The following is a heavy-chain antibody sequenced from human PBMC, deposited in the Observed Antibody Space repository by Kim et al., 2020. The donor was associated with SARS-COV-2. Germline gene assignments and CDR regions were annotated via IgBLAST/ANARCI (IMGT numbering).Heavy chain of an antibody. CDR1: GFTFGDYA. CDR3: TRDARVEGDYYDSSGLPNYYYFYMDV. J-gene: IGHJ6*03. V-gene: IGHV3-49*04. D-gene: IGHD3-22*01. CDR2: IRSKAYGGTT. Sequence: GGSLRLSCTASGFTFGDYAMSWVRQAPGKGLEWVGLIRSKAYGGTTEYAASVKGRLTISRDDSKSIAYLQRNSLKTEDTAVYYCTRDARVEGDYYDSSGLPNYYYFYMDVCGEGTTVTVSS.